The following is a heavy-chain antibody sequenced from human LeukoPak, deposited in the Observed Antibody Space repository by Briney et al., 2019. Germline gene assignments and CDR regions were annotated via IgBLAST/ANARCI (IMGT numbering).Heavy chain of an antibody. J-gene: IGHJ4*02. CDR1: GFTFSSYG. Sequence: GGSLRLACAASGFTFSSYGMHWVRQAPGKGLEWVAVMSFDGSNTHYADSVKGRFTVSRDNSKNTLYLQMTSLRADDTAVYYCARDAGTWGYGYNFDCWAREPWSPSPQ. V-gene: IGHV3-30*03. D-gene: IGHD1-1*01. CDR3: ARDAGTWGYGYNFDC. CDR2: MSFDGSNT.